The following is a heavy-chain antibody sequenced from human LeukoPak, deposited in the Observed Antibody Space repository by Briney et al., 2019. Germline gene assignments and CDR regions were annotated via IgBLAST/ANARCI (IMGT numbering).Heavy chain of an antibody. J-gene: IGHJ4*02. V-gene: IGHV4-30-2*01. CDR2: IYHSGST. Sequence: PSQTLSLTCAVSGGSISSGGYSWSWIRQPPGKGLEWIGYIYHSGSTYYNPSLKSRVTISVDRSKNQFSLKLSSVTAADTAVYYCARGDTAMARSPFDYWGQGTLVTVSS. CDR3: ARGDTAMARSPFDY. CDR1: GGSISSGGYS. D-gene: IGHD5-18*01.